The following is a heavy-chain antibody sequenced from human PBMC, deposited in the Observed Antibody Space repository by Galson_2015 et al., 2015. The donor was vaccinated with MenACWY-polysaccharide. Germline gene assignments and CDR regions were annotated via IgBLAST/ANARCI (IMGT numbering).Heavy chain of an antibody. V-gene: IGHV1-8*01. D-gene: IGHD6-19*01. CDR2: MNPNSGDT. CDR3: ARGRRDTAVAAPAAVLLDY. Sequence: SVKVSCKASGHTFTSYEINWVRQATGQGLEWMGWMNPNSGDTGFAQKFQGRVTMTRDTSISTAYMELSSLTSEDTAVYYCARGRRDTAVAAPAAVLLDYWGQGILVTVSS. J-gene: IGHJ4*02. CDR1: GHTFTSYE.